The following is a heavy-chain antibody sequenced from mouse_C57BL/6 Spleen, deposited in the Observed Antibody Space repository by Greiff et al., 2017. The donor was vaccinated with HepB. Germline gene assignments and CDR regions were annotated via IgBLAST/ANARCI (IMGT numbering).Heavy chain of an antibody. CDR1: GYTFTSYW. V-gene: IGHV1-50*01. D-gene: IGHD2-4*01. CDR2: IDPSDSDT. Sequence: QVQLQQPGAELVKPGASVKLSCKASGYTFTSYWMQWVKQRPGQGLEWMGEIDPSDSDTNYNQKFKGKATLTVDTSSSTAYMQLSSLTSEDSAVYYCASYDYDPFAYWGQGTLVTVSA. CDR3: ASYDYDPFAY. J-gene: IGHJ3*01.